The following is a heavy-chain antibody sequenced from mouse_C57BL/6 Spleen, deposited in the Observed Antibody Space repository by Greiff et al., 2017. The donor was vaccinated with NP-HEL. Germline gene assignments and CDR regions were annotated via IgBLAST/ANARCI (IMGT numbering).Heavy chain of an antibody. D-gene: IGHD1-1*01. Sequence: QVQLQQPGAELVKPGASVKLSCKASGYTFTSYWMHWVKQRPGRGLEWIGRIDPNSGGTKYNEKFKSKATLTVDKPASTAYMQRSSLTSEDSAVYYCARSVGTTPYYFDYWGQGTTLTVSS. CDR2: IDPNSGGT. CDR1: GYTFTSYW. CDR3: ARSVGTTPYYFDY. V-gene: IGHV1-72*01. J-gene: IGHJ2*01.